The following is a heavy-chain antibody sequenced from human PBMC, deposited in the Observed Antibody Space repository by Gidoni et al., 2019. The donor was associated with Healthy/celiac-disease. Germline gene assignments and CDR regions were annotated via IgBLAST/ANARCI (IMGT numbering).Heavy chain of an antibody. CDR2: INHSGST. CDR1: GGSFSGYY. Sequence: QVQLQQWGAGLLKPSETLSLTCAVYGGSFSGYYWSWIRQPPGKGLEWIGEINHSGSTNYNPSLKSRVTISVDTSKNQFSLKLSSVTAADTAVYYCARGRLTIFGVVRSPFYYGMDVWGQGTTVTVSS. V-gene: IGHV4-34*01. CDR3: ARGRLTIFGVVRSPFYYGMDV. J-gene: IGHJ6*02. D-gene: IGHD3-3*01.